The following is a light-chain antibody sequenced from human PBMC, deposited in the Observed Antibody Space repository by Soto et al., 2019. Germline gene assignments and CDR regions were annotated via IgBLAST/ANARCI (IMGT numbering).Light chain of an antibody. V-gene: IGKV3-20*01. CDR3: QQYGSS. Sequence: IVLTQSPGTLSLSPGERVTLSCRASQSVTTRLAWYQHKPGQAPRLLIHGTSNRATGIPDRFSGSGSGTDFTLTISRLEPEDFAVYYCQQYGSSFGQGTRLEI. CDR1: QSVTTR. J-gene: IGKJ5*01. CDR2: GTS.